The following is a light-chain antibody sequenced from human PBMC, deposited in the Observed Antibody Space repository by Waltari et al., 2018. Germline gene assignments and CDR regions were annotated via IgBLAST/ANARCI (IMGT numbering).Light chain of an antibody. V-gene: IGKV1-5*03. J-gene: IGKJ3*01. CDR2: KAS. CDR1: QSISSW. CDR3: QQYNNYPFT. Sequence: DIQMTQSPYTLSASVGEIVTITCRASQSISSWLAWYQQKPVKAPKLLIYKASSLESGVPSRFSGSGSGTEFTLTISSLQPDDFATYYCQQYNNYPFTFGPGTKVDIK.